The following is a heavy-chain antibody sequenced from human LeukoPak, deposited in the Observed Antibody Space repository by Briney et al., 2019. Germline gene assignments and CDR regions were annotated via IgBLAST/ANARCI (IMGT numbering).Heavy chain of an antibody. J-gene: IGHJ4*02. Sequence: ASVKVSCKASGGTFISYAISWVRQAPGQGLEWMGGIIPIFGTANYAQKFQGRVTITADESTSTAYMELSSLRSEDTAVYHCAREELLWFGELSHRAYYFDYWGQGTLVTVSS. D-gene: IGHD3-10*01. CDR1: GGTFISYA. V-gene: IGHV1-69*13. CDR3: AREELLWFGELSHRAYYFDY. CDR2: IIPIFGTA.